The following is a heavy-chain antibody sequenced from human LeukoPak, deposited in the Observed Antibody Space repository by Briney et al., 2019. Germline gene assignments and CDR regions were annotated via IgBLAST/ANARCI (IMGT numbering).Heavy chain of an antibody. CDR1: GGSISSYY. Sequence: SETLSLTCTVSGGSISSYYWRWIRQPPGKGLEWIGYIYYSGSTNYNPSLKSRVTISVDTSKNQFSLKLSSVTAADTAVYYCAREFRDIVVVPAATPGIYYYYGMDVWGQGTTVTVSS. CDR3: AREFRDIVVVPAATPGIYYYYGMDV. CDR2: IYYSGST. D-gene: IGHD2-2*02. J-gene: IGHJ6*02. V-gene: IGHV4-59*01.